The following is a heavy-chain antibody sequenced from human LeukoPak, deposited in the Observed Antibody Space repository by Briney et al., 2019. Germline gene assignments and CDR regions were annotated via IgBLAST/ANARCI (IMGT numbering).Heavy chain of an antibody. Sequence: SETLSLTCTVSGGSVSSGNYYWSWIRQPPGKGLEWIGYIYYSGDTNYNPSLKGRVTISVDTSKNQVSLKLSSVTAADTAVYYCARDPSGYFNYWGQGTLATVSS. CDR2: IYYSGDT. CDR1: GGSVSSGNYY. CDR3: ARDPSGYFNY. D-gene: IGHD3-22*01. J-gene: IGHJ4*02. V-gene: IGHV4-61*01.